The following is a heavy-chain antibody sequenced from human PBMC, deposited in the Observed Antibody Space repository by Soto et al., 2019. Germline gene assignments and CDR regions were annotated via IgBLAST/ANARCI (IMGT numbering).Heavy chain of an antibody. Sequence: SETLSLTCTVSGGSISSSSYYWGWIRQPPGKGLEWIGSIYYSGSTYYNPSLKSRVTISVDTSKNQFSLKLSSVTAADTAVYYCARLPYYYDSSGYYRTAFDYWGQGTLVTVSS. J-gene: IGHJ4*02. D-gene: IGHD3-22*01. V-gene: IGHV4-39*01. CDR2: IYYSGST. CDR3: ARLPYYYDSSGYYRTAFDY. CDR1: GGSISSSSYY.